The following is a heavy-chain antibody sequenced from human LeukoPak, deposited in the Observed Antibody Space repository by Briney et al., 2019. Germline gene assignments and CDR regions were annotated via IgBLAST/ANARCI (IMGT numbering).Heavy chain of an antibody. CDR3: AIDLDFGGYSNFDY. J-gene: IGHJ4*02. CDR2: IKSDGSSS. D-gene: IGHD4-23*01. Sequence: GGSLRLSCAGSGFTFSNYWMHWVRQAPGKGLVWFSRIKSDGSSSTYADSVKGRFTISRDNAKNTLYLQMNTLRAEDTAVYYCAIDLDFGGYSNFDYWGQGTLVTVSS. V-gene: IGHV3-74*01. CDR1: GFTFSNYW.